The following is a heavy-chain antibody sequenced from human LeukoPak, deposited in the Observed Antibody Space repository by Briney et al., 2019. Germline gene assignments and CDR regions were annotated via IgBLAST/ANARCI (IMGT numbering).Heavy chain of an antibody. Sequence: PSQTLSLTCTVSGGPISSGSYYWSWIRQPAGKGLEWIGRIYTSGSTNYNPSLKSRVTISVDTSKNQLSLKLSSVTAADTAVYYCARDYDVLTGYPQPYFDYWGQGTLVTVSS. CDR2: IYTSGST. D-gene: IGHD3-9*01. CDR1: GGPISSGSYY. CDR3: ARDYDVLTGYPQPYFDY. J-gene: IGHJ4*02. V-gene: IGHV4-61*02.